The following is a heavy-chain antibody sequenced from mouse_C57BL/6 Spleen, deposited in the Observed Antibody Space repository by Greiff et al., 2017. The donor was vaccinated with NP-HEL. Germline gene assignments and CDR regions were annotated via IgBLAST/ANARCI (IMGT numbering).Heavy chain of an antibody. CDR1: GYTFTDYY. V-gene: IGHV1-19*01. D-gene: IGHD1-1*01. CDR2: INPYNGGT. Sequence: VQLQQSGPVLVKPGASVKMSCKASGYTFTDYYMNWVKQSHGKSLEWIGVINPYNGGTSYNQKFKGKATLTVDKSSSTAYMELNSLTSEDSAVYYCARFLITTVVAPYAMDYWGQGTSVTVSS. CDR3: ARFLITTVVAPYAMDY. J-gene: IGHJ4*01.